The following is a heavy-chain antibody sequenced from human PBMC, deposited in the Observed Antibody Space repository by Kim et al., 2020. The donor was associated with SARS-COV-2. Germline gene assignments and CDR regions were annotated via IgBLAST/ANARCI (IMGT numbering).Heavy chain of an antibody. Sequence: GGSLRLSCAASGFTFSSYAMHWVRQAPGKGLEWVAVISYDGSNKYYADSVMGRFTISRDNSKNTLYLQMNSLRVEDTAVYYCASGPVPAAMPHPYYYYG. CDR2: ISYDGSNK. J-gene: IGHJ6*01. D-gene: IGHD2-2*01. CDR1: GFTFSSYA. V-gene: IGHV3-30*04. CDR3: ASGPVPAAMPHPYYYYG.